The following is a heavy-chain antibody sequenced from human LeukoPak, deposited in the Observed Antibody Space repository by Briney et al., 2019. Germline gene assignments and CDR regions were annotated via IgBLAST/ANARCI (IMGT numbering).Heavy chain of an antibody. J-gene: IGHJ3*02. CDR3: ARQGRAARRAFDI. V-gene: IGHV4-39*01. D-gene: IGHD6-25*01. Sequence: SETLSLTCTVSGGSISGSSYYWGWIRQPPGKGLEWIGSIYYSGSTYYNPSLKSRVTISVDTSKNQFSLKLSSVTAADTAVYYCARQGRAARRAFDIWGQGTMVTVSS. CDR1: GGSISGSSYY. CDR2: IYYSGST.